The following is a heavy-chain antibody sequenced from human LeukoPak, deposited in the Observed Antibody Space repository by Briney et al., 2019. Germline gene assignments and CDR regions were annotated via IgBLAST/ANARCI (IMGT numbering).Heavy chain of an antibody. Sequence: ASVKVSCKASGYTFTGYYMHWVRQAPGQGLEWMAWINPNSAGTNFAPKFQGRVTMTRDTSISTAYMELTRLTSDDTAVYYCARGGEYSSSRPKGGYHYYYLDVWGKGTTVTVSS. J-gene: IGHJ6*03. CDR2: INPNSAGT. V-gene: IGHV1-2*02. D-gene: IGHD6-6*01. CDR3: ARGGEYSSSRPKGGYHYYYLDV. CDR1: GYTFTGYY.